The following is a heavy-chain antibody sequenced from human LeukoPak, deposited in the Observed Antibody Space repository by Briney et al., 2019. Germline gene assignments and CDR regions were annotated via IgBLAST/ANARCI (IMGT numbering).Heavy chain of an antibody. CDR3: ARDAQRGFDYSNSLEY. CDR1: GFIYSHYG. CDR2: IWSDGSNR. Sequence: PGGSLRLSCAASGFIYSHYGMHWVRQAPRKGLEWVAVIWSDGSNRFYAGSVKGRFTISRDNSQNTLFLQMNSLRAEDTAMYYCARDAQRGFDYSNSLEYWGHGTLVTVSS. V-gene: IGHV3-33*01. J-gene: IGHJ4*01. D-gene: IGHD4-11*01.